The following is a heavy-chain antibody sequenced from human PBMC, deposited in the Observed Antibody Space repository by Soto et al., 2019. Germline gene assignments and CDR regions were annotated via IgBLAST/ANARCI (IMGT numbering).Heavy chain of an antibody. J-gene: IGHJ4*02. CDR2: IKQDGSEK. D-gene: IGHD6-13*01. Sequence: GGSLRLSCAASGFTVSSYWMSWVRQAPGKGLEWVANIKQDGSEKYYVDSVKGRFTISRDNAKNSLYLQMNSLRAEDTAVYYCARGYSSSRDLGYWGQGTLVT. CDR1: GFTVSSYW. V-gene: IGHV3-7*01. CDR3: ARGYSSSRDLGY.